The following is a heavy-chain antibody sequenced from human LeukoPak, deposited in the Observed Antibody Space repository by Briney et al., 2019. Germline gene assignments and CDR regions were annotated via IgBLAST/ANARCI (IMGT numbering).Heavy chain of an antibody. D-gene: IGHD3-22*01. Sequence: GGSLRLSCAASGFTVSSNYMSWVRQAPGKGLEWVSVIYSGGSTYYADSVKGRFTISRDNSKNTPYLQMNSLRAEDTAVYYCARDRPANRGYYYDSSGYYDMWGQGTLVTVSS. J-gene: IGHJ4*02. V-gene: IGHV3-53*01. CDR1: GFTVSSNY. CDR3: ARDRPANRGYYYDSSGYYDM. CDR2: IYSGGST.